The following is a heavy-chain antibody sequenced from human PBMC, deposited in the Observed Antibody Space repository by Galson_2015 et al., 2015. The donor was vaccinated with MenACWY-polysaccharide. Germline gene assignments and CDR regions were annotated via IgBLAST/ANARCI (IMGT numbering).Heavy chain of an antibody. D-gene: IGHD5-12*01. J-gene: IGHJ4*02. Sequence: SLRLSCAASGFTFSTYWMHWVRQAPGKGLEWVSRIKSDGSCTNYADSVKGRFTISRDNAKNTLYLQMNSLRAEDTALYYCARGYSAYDWGQGTLVTVSA. CDR2: IKSDGSCT. CDR3: ARGYSAYD. CDR1: GFTFSTYW. V-gene: IGHV3-74*01.